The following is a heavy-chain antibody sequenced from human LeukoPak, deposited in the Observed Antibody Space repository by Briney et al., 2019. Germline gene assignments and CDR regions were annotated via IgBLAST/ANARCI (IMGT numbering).Heavy chain of an antibody. D-gene: IGHD4-17*01. V-gene: IGHV1-2*02. Sequence: ASVKVSCKASGYTFSGYFMHWVRQSPGQGLEWMGWIIPNSGGTHFAQKFQGRVTMTRDTSSSTAYMELSRLRSDDTAVYYCARGMTTVTTGSYYFDYWGQGTLVTVSS. CDR1: GYTFSGYF. J-gene: IGHJ4*02. CDR3: ARGMTTVTTGSYYFDY. CDR2: IIPNSGGT.